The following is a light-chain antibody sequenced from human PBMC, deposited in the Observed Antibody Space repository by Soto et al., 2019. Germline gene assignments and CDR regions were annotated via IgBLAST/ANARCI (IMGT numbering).Light chain of an antibody. CDR3: QQYNSYSPT. V-gene: IGKV1-5*01. CDR2: DAS. J-gene: IGKJ1*01. Sequence: DIQMTQSPSMLSASVGDRVTIACRASQSIRRWLAWYQQKPGKAPKLLIFDASTLESGVQSRFSGSGSGTEFTLTISSLQPDDFATYYCQQYNSYSPTFGQGTKVDIK. CDR1: QSIRRW.